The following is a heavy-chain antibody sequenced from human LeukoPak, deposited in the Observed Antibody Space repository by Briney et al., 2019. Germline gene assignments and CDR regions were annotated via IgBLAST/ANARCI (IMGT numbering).Heavy chain of an antibody. CDR3: ARAKRSANWFDP. V-gene: IGHV1-2*04. Sequence: ASVKVSCKASRYTFTGYYMHWVRQAPGQGLEWMGWINPNSGGTNYAQKFQGWVTMTRDTSISTAYMELSRLRSDDTAVYYCARAKRSANWFDPWGQGTLVTVSS. CDR1: RYTFTGYY. D-gene: IGHD4-17*01. CDR2: INPNSGGT. J-gene: IGHJ5*02.